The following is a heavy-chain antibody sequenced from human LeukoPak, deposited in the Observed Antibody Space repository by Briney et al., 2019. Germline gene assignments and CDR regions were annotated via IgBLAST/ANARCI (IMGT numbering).Heavy chain of an antibody. CDR2: ISSNGGST. V-gene: IGHV3-64*01. CDR1: GFTFSSYA. D-gene: IGHD6-13*01. CDR3: ARGLSSSWYYFDY. Sequence: GGSLRLSCAASGFTFSSYAMHWVRQAPGKGLEYVSAISSNGGSTYYANSVKGRFTISRDNSKNTLYLQMGSLRAEDIAVYYCARGLSSSWYYFDYWGQGTLVTVSS. J-gene: IGHJ4*02.